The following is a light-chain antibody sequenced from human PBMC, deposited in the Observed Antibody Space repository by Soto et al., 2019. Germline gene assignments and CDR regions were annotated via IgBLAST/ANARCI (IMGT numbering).Light chain of an antibody. Sequence: QSALTQPPSLSAAPGPTVTISCSGSTSNIGNNYVSWYRQLPGTAPKLLIYDTYKRPSGIPDRFSGSKSGTSATLVITGLQTGDEADYYCGTWDSSLSAHVFGPGTKVTVL. CDR1: TSNIGNNY. V-gene: IGLV1-51*01. J-gene: IGLJ1*01. CDR3: GTWDSSLSAHV. CDR2: DTY.